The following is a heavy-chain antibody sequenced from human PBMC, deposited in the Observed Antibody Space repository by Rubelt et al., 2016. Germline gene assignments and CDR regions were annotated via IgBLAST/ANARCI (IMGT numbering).Heavy chain of an antibody. J-gene: IGHJ6*03. CDR2: ISSSSSYT. CDR3: ARDAQYYDFWSGYSQGGGYYMDV. Sequence: MSWIRQAPGKGLEWVSYISSSSSYTNYADSVKGRFTIPRDNAKNSLYLQMNSLRAEDTAVYYCARDAQYYDFWSGYSQGGGYYMDVWGKGTTVTVSS. D-gene: IGHD3-3*01. V-gene: IGHV3-11*05.